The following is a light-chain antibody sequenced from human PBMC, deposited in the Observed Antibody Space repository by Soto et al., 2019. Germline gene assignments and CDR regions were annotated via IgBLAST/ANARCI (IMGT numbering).Light chain of an antibody. Sequence: QSVLTQPPSVSAAPGQKVAISCSGSSSNIGYNYVSWYQHLPGTAPKVLTYDNNKRHSGIPDRFSASKSGTSATLDIDGLQTGDEADYFCGTWDTSLRAYVFGPGTKLTVL. CDR3: GTWDTSLRAYV. CDR2: DNN. V-gene: IGLV1-51*01. CDR1: SSNIGYNY. J-gene: IGLJ1*01.